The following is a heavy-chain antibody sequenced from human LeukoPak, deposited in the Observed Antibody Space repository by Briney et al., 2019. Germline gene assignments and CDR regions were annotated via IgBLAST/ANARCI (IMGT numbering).Heavy chain of an antibody. J-gene: IGHJ4*02. CDR3: ARDLGSGTSLSYFDF. CDR2: IWYDGNNK. Sequence: PGGSLRLSCAASGFSFGTYGMHWVRQAPGKGLEWVAAIWYDGNNKYYADSVEGRFTISRDNSKKTLYLEMNSLRAEDTAVFYCARDLGSGTSLSYFDFWGQGTLVTVS. D-gene: IGHD3-10*01. V-gene: IGHV3-33*01. CDR1: GFSFGTYG.